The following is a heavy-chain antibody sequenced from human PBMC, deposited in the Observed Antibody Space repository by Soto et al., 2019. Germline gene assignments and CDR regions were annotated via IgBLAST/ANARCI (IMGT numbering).Heavy chain of an antibody. J-gene: IGHJ4*02. Sequence: SETLSLTCTVSGGSVSSGSYYWSWIRQPPGKGLEWIGYIYYSGSTNYNPSLKSRVTISVDTSNNQFSLKLSSVTAADTAVYYCARGGVVTQNFDYCGQGTLVTV. V-gene: IGHV4-61*01. CDR3: ARGGVVTQNFDY. D-gene: IGHD2-2*01. CDR1: GGSVSSGSYY. CDR2: IYYSGST.